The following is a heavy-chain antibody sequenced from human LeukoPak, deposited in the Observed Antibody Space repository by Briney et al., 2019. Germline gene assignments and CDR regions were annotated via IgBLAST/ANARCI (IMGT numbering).Heavy chain of an antibody. J-gene: IGHJ4*02. V-gene: IGHV1-2*02. CDR2: INPNSGGT. Sequence: ASVKVSCKASGYTFTGYYMHWVRQAPGQGLEWMGWINPNSGGTNYAQKFQGRVTMTRDTSISTAHMELSRLRSDDTAVYYCARAPIFGVVIVIDYWGQGTLVTVSS. CDR1: GYTFTGYY. CDR3: ARAPIFGVVIVIDY. D-gene: IGHD3-3*01.